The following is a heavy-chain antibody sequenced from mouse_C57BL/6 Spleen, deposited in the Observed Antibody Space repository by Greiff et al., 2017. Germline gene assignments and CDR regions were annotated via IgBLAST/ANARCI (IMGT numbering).Heavy chain of an antibody. CDR1: GFTFSDYG. CDR3: AREEDGNYDYFDY. D-gene: IGHD2-1*01. CDR2: ISSGSSTI. V-gene: IGHV5-17*01. Sequence: EVKVVESGGGLVKPGGSLKLSCAASGFTFSDYGMHWVRQAPEKGLEWVAYISSGSSTIYYADTVKGRFTISRDNAKNTLFLQMTSLRSEDTAMYYCAREEDGNYDYFDYWGQGTTLTVSS. J-gene: IGHJ2*01.